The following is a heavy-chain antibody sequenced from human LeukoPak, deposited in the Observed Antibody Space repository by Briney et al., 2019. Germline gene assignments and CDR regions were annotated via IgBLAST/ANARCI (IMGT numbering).Heavy chain of an antibody. CDR1: GFTFSSYA. CDR3: ARRGYSSGWNRFDY. J-gene: IGHJ4*02. D-gene: IGHD6-25*01. Sequence: GRSLRLSCAASGFTFSSYAMHWVRQAPGKGLDWVALISYDGSNKYYADSVKGRFTISRDNAKNSLYLQMNSLRAEDTAVYYCARRGYSSGWNRFDYWGQGTLVTVSS. V-gene: IGHV3-30*04. CDR2: ISYDGSNK.